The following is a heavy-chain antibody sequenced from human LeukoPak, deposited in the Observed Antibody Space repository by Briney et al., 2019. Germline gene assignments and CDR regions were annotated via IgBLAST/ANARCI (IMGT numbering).Heavy chain of an antibody. Sequence: PGGSLRLSCAASGFTFSAYEMNWVRQAPGKGLEWVAVISYDGSNKYYADSVKGRFTISRDNAKNSLYLQMNSLRAEDTAVYYCARDCEPDAFDIWGQGTMVTVSS. CDR1: GFTFSAYE. J-gene: IGHJ3*02. V-gene: IGHV3-30*04. D-gene: IGHD2-21*01. CDR2: ISYDGSNK. CDR3: ARDCEPDAFDI.